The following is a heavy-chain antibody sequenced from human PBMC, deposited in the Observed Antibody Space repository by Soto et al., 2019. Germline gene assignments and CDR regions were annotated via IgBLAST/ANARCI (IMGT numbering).Heavy chain of an antibody. J-gene: IGHJ6*02. CDR3: AAGVVAGTTDYYYYGTDV. Sequence: QVQLVQSGAEVKKPGSSVKVSCKASGGTFSSYAISWVRQAPGQGLEWMGGIIPIFGTANYAQKFQGRVTITADESTSTAHMEVSSLRSEDTAVYYCAAGVVAGTTDYYYYGTDVWSQGTTLTVSS. D-gene: IGHD1-7*01. CDR1: GGTFSSYA. V-gene: IGHV1-69*01. CDR2: IIPIFGTA.